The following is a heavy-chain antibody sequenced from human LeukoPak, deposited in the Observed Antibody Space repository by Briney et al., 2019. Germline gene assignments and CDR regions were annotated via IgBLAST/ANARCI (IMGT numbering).Heavy chain of an antibody. CDR3: AKGAYYGSGRESYYYYIDV. J-gene: IGHJ6*03. CDR2: IYSGGST. CDR1: GSTVSSNY. D-gene: IGHD3-10*01. V-gene: IGHV3-66*01. Sequence: GGSLRLSCAASGSTVSSNYMSWVRQAPGKGLEWVSVIYSGGSTYYADSVKGRFTISRDNSKNTLYLQMNSLSAEDTAVYYCAKGAYYGSGRESYYYYIDVWGRGTTVTISS.